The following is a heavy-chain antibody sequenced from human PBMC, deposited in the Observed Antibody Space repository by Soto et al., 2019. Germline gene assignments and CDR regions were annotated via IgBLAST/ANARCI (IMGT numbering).Heavy chain of an antibody. D-gene: IGHD3-10*01. CDR3: ARGLDTMVRGVYYYYGMDV. J-gene: IGHJ6*02. Sequence: ETLSLTCAVYGESFSGYYWSWIRQPPGKRLEWMGEINHSGSTNYNPSLKSRVTISVDTAKNQFSLKLSSVTAADTAVYYCARGLDTMVRGVYYYYGMDVWGQGTTVPVSS. V-gene: IGHV4-34*01. CDR1: GESFSGYY. CDR2: INHSGST.